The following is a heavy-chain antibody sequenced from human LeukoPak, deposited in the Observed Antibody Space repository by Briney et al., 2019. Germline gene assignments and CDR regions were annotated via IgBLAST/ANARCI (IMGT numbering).Heavy chain of an antibody. Sequence: SETLSLTCTVAGGFISSYYWSWIRQPPGKGLGWIGYIYYSGSTNYNPSLKSRVTISVDTSKNQFSLKLSSVTAADTAVYYCARGPGFGELHDYWGQGTLVTVSS. CDR3: ARGPGFGELHDY. V-gene: IGHV4-59*01. CDR2: IYYSGST. D-gene: IGHD3-10*01. J-gene: IGHJ4*02. CDR1: GGFISSYY.